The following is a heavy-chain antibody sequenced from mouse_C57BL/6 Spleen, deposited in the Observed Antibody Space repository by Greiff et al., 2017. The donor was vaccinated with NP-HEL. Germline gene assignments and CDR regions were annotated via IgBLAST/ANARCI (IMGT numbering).Heavy chain of an antibody. CDR1: GFTFSDFY. Sequence: EVKVVESGGGLVQSGRSLRLSCATSGFTFSDFYMEWVRQAPGKGLEWIAASRNKANDYTTEYSASVKGRFIVSRDTSQSILYLQMNALRAEDTAIYYCARDAEDYYGSFAYWGQGTLVTVSA. V-gene: IGHV7-1*01. D-gene: IGHD1-1*01. CDR2: SRNKANDYTT. CDR3: ARDAEDYYGSFAY. J-gene: IGHJ3*01.